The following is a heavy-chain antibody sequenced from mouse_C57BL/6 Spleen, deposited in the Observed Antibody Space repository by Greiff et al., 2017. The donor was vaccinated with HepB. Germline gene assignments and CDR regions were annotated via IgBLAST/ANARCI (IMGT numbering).Heavy chain of an antibody. V-gene: IGHV1-56*01. D-gene: IGHD1-1*01. CDR1: GYTFTSHW. J-gene: IGHJ4*01. Sequence: QVQLQQSGPELVRPGASVKISCKAPGYTFTSHWMQWVRQRPGQGLEWIGEIFPGSGSTYYNEKFKGKATLSVDKSSSTAYMQLSSLTSEDTAVYFCARGDYAGRDYAMDYWGQGTSVTVSS. CDR2: IFPGSGST. CDR3: ARGDYAGRDYAMDY.